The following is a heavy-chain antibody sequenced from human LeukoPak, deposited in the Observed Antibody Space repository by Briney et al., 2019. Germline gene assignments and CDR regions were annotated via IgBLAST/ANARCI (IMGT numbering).Heavy chain of an antibody. CDR1: GLRFSNYN. J-gene: IGHJ1*01. CDR2: ISATTGTT. Sequence: QSGGSLRLSCVASGLRFSNYNMNWVRQAPGKGPEWVSYISATTGTTYYADSVKGRFAISRDNSKNSLFLQLSSLRVEDTAVYYCVRAAGASQYGYGFWGQGTLVTVTS. CDR3: VRAAGASQYGYGF. D-gene: IGHD2-2*03. V-gene: IGHV3-48*04.